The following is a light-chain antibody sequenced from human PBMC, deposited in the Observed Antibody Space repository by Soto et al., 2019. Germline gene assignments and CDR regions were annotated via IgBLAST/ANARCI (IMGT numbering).Light chain of an antibody. CDR1: SNDVGTYNL. Sequence: QSVLTQPASASGSPGQSITISCTGISNDVGTYNLVSWYQHHPGKAPKLIIYEASKRPSGVPNRFSGSKSGNTASLTISGLHAEDEADYYCCSYGRSVVFGGGTQLTVL. V-gene: IGLV2-23*01. J-gene: IGLJ2*01. CDR2: EAS. CDR3: CSYGRSVV.